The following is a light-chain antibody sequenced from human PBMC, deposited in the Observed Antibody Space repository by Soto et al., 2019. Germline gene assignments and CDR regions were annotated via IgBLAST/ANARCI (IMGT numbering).Light chain of an antibody. CDR2: GAS. J-gene: IGKJ1*01. CDR3: QQYNNWPPWT. Sequence: EMVMTQSPATLSVSPGERATLSCRASQSVSSNLAWYQQKPGQASRLLIYGASTRATGIPARFSGSGSGTEFTLTISSLQSEDFAVYYCQQYNNWPPWTFGQGTKVDIK. CDR1: QSVSSN. V-gene: IGKV3-15*01.